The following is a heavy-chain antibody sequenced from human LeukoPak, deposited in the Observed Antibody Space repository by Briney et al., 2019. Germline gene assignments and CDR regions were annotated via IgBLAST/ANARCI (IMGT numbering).Heavy chain of an antibody. CDR1: GFTVSSNY. CDR2: ISSSSSTI. V-gene: IGHV3-48*04. Sequence: GGSLRLSCAASGFTVSSNYMSWVRQAPGKGLEWVSYISSSSSTIYYTDSVKGRFTISRDNAKNSLYLQMDSLRAEDTAVYYCARSSVGGRGAFDYWGQGTLVTVSS. J-gene: IGHJ4*02. D-gene: IGHD6-19*01. CDR3: ARSSVGGRGAFDY.